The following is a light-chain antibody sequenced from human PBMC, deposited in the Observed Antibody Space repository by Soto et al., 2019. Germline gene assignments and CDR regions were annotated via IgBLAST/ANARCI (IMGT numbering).Light chain of an antibody. J-gene: IGKJ2*01. V-gene: IGKV3-20*01. Sequence: EIVLKQSPGTLSLSPGERATLSCRASQSISSSYLAWYQQKPGQAPRLLIYAASSRATGIPDRFSGSGSGTDFTLTISRLEPEDFAVYYCQQYGSSSYTFGQGTQLEIK. CDR2: AAS. CDR3: QQYGSSSYT. CDR1: QSISSSY.